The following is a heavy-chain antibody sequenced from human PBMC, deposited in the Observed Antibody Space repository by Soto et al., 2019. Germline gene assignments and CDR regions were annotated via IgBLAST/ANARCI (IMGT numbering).Heavy chain of an antibody. CDR2: ISVFNGNT. Sequence: QVQLVQSGAEVKKPGASVKVSCKTSGYTFTGYGINWVRQAPGHGLEWMGWISVFNGNTKYGQNIQDRVIMTTGPSTRTPYMELRSLRSDDTAVYFCGRDGRGGIIDSWGQGTMLIVSS. CDR3: GRDGRGGIIDS. D-gene: IGHD2-15*01. V-gene: IGHV1-18*01. CDR1: GYTFTGYG. J-gene: IGHJ3*01.